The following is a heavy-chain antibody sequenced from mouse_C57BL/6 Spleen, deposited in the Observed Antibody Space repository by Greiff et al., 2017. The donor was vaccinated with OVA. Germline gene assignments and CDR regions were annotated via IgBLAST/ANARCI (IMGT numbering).Heavy chain of an antibody. CDR1: GFTFSDYY. Sequence: DVKLVESEGGLVQPGSSMKLSCTASGFTFSDYYMAWVRQVPEKGLEWVANINYDGSSTYYLDSLKSRFIISRDNAKNILYLQMSSLKSEDTATYYCARDDGPPSWFAYWGQGTLVTVSA. CDR3: ARDDGPPSWFAY. V-gene: IGHV5-16*01. CDR2: INYDGSST. J-gene: IGHJ3*01. D-gene: IGHD2-3*01.